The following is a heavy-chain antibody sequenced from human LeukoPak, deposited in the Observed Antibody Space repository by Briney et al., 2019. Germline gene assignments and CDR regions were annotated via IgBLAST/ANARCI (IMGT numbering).Heavy chain of an antibody. CDR3: ARVDSSGYHEPFDY. V-gene: IGHV4-4*07. D-gene: IGHD3-22*01. Sequence: SETLSLTCTVSGGSISGYYWSWIRQPPGKGLEWIGRIYTSGSTNYNPSLKSRVTMSVDTSKNQFSLKLSSVTAADTAVYYCARVDSSGYHEPFDYWGQGTLVTVSS. CDR1: GGSISGYY. CDR2: IYTSGST. J-gene: IGHJ4*02.